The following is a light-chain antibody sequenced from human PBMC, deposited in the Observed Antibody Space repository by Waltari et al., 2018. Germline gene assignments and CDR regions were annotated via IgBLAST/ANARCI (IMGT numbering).Light chain of an antibody. CDR2: GAS. J-gene: IGKJ5*01. V-gene: IGKV1-39*01. Sequence: DIQMTQSPSSLSASVGDRVSITCRASQTINKFLNWYQHKPGKAPKLLIYGASSVYSGVPSRFSGSGSGTDFSLTINGLQPEDSATYYCQQSYSPPQNTFGQGTQVEI. CDR3: QQSYSPPQNT. CDR1: QTINKF.